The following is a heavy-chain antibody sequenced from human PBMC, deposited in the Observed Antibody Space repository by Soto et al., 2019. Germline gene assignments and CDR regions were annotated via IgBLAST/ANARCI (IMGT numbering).Heavy chain of an antibody. J-gene: IGHJ3*02. Sequence: SGPTLVNPTQTLTLTCTFSGFSLSTSGMRVSWIRQPPGKALEWLARIDWDDDKFYSTSLKTRLTISKDTSKNRVVLTMTNMDPVDTATYYCARIRGSSSGSRRNDAFDIWGQGIMVTVSS. CDR2: IDWDDDK. CDR3: ARIRGSSSGSRRNDAFDI. V-gene: IGHV2-70*04. D-gene: IGHD6-13*01. CDR1: GFSLSTSGMR.